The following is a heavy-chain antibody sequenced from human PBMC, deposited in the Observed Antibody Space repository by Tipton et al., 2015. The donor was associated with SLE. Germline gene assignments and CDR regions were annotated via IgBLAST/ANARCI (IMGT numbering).Heavy chain of an antibody. CDR2: IYDTET. CDR1: GYNFATYW. V-gene: IGHV5-51*06. D-gene: IGHD1-26*01. Sequence: VQLVQSGAELKKPGESLKISCQASGYNFATYWIGWVRQMPGKGLEWIGYIYDTETTYYNPSLKSRVTMSIDRSKNHFSLRLRSVSAADTAIYYCAREVKSGRYDWFDPWGQGTLVTASS. J-gene: IGHJ5*02. CDR3: AREVKSGRYDWFDP.